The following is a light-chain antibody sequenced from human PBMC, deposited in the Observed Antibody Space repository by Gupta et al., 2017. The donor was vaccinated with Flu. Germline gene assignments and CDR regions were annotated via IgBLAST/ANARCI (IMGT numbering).Light chain of an antibody. CDR3: QQYNKWPLT. CDR1: QSVSSY. CDR2: RAS. Sequence: EIVMTQSSATLSVSPGERATLSCRASQSVSSYLAWYQQKPGQVPRLLIYRASTRATGIPARFSGSGSGTEFTLTISSLQSEDFAVYYCQQYNKWPLTFGGGTKVEIK. J-gene: IGKJ4*01. V-gene: IGKV3-15*01.